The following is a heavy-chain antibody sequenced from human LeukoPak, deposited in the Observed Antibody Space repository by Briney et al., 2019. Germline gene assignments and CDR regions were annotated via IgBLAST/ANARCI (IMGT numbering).Heavy chain of an antibody. J-gene: IGHJ5*02. CDR3: ATLVSRQLLSGLANWFDP. D-gene: IGHD2-2*01. CDR1: GYTLTELS. Sequence: ASVKVSCKVSGYTLTELSMHWVRQAPGKGLEWKGGSDPEDGETIYAQKFQGRVTMTEDTSTDTAYMELSSLRSEDTAVYYCATLVSRQLLSGLANWFDPWGQGTLVTVSS. CDR2: SDPEDGET. V-gene: IGHV1-24*01.